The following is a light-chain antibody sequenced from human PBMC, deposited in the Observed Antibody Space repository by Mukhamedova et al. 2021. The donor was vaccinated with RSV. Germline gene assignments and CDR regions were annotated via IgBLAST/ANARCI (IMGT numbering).Light chain of an antibody. CDR3: QQYNNLLT. Sequence: ASQSVSSNLAWYQQKPGQAPRLLIYGASTRATGIPARVSGSGSGTEFTLTISSLQSEDFAVYYCQQYNNLLTFGGGTKVEIK. CDR1: QSVSSN. CDR2: GAS. J-gene: IGKJ4*01. V-gene: IGKV3-15*01.